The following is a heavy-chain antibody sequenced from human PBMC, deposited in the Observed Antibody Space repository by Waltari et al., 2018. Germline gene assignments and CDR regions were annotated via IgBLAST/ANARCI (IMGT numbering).Heavy chain of an antibody. Sequence: QLQLQESGPGLVKPSETLSLTCTVSGSISSTTYYWGWTRQPPWKGLEWIGSVSSSGHTYYNPSLKSRVTISVDTSKNQFSLRLSSVTAADTAVYYCARRSRGSGSYAFGAFDIWGQGTMVIVSS. CDR1: GSISSTTYY. D-gene: IGHD1-26*01. V-gene: IGHV4-39*01. CDR3: ARRSRGSGSYAFGAFDI. CDR2: VSSSGHT. J-gene: IGHJ3*02.